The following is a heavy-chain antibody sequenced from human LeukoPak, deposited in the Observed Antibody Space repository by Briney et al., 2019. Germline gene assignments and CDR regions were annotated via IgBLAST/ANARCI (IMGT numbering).Heavy chain of an antibody. CDR1: GFTFSNYA. V-gene: IGHV3-30-3*01. CDR3: AREVASGSCFDY. Sequence: PGRSLRLSCAASGFTFSNYAMHWDRQAPGKGLEWVAVILYDGNNKYYADSVKGRFTISRDNSKNTLYLQMNSLRDEDTAVYYCAREVASGSCFDYWGRGTLVTVSS. J-gene: IGHJ4*02. D-gene: IGHD1-26*01. CDR2: ILYDGNNK.